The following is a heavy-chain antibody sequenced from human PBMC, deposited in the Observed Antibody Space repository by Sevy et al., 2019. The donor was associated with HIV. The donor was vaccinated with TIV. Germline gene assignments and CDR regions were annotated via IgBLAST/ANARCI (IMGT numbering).Heavy chain of an antibody. CDR1: GYTFTTQV. V-gene: IGHV7-4-1*02. D-gene: IGHD3-16*01. J-gene: IGHJ4*02. Sequence: ASVKVSCRTSGYTFTTQVINWVRQAPGQGLEWMGWINTKTGNPTYAQGFTGRIVFSMDTSVNTAYLQINNLKTADTAVYYSARSPYAESREDVRGFAYWGQGTLVTVSS. CDR2: INTKTGNP. CDR3: ARSPYAESREDVRGFAY.